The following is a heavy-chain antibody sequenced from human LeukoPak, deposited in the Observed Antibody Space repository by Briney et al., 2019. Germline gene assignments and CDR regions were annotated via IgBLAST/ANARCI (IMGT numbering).Heavy chain of an antibody. CDR1: GFTFSSYT. V-gene: IGHV3-21*01. D-gene: IGHD6-19*01. CDR3: ARDGSGWYSDY. Sequence: GGSLRLSCAASGFTFSSYTMNWVRQAPGKGLEWVSSISTSSSYIYYADSVKGRFTISRDNAKNSLYLQMNSLRVEDTAVYYCARDGSGWYSDYWGQGTLVTVSS. CDR2: ISTSSSYI. J-gene: IGHJ4*02.